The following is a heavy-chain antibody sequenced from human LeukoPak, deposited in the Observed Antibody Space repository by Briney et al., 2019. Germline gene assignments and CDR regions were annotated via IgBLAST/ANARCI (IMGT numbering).Heavy chain of an antibody. CDR1: GFRFDDYG. D-gene: IGHD6-19*01. CDR3: ARGGSTGWYSFDY. J-gene: IGHJ4*02. CDR2: INWNGGST. Sequence: GGSLRLTFVASGFRFDDYGMSWVRQAPGKGLEWVSGINWNGGSTGYADSVKGRFTISRDNAKNSLYLRVNSLRAEDTALYYCARGGSTGWYSFDYWGQGPLVTVSS. V-gene: IGHV3-20*03.